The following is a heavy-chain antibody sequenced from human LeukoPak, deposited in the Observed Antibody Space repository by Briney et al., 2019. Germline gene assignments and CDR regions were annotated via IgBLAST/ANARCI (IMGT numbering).Heavy chain of an antibody. CDR1: GFPFSSYG. V-gene: IGHV3-33*03. J-gene: IGHJ4*02. CDR2: LVYDARSD. CDR3: ATLGASYSSSYFDY. D-gene: IGHD6-13*01. Sequence: GTSLRLSCAASGFPFSSYGMHWVRQAPGKGLEWVARLVYDARSDYANSVKGRFSISRDDSKNTLYLQMNSLRAEDTAVYYCATLGASYSSSYFDYWGQGTLVTVSS.